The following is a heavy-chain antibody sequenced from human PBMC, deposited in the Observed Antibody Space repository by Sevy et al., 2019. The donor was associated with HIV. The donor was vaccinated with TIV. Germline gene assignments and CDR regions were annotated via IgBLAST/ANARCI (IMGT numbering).Heavy chain of an antibody. Sequence: SETLSLTCTVSGGSISSSSYYWGWIRQPPGKGLEWIGSMYYSGSTYYNPSLKSRVTISVDTSKNQYSLKLSSVTAAATGVYYWARAGDYYDSSGYKSDPEYFQHWGQGTLVTVSS. D-gene: IGHD3-22*01. CDR3: ARAGDYYDSSGYKSDPEYFQH. CDR1: GGSISSSSYY. CDR2: MYYSGST. J-gene: IGHJ1*01. V-gene: IGHV4-39*01.